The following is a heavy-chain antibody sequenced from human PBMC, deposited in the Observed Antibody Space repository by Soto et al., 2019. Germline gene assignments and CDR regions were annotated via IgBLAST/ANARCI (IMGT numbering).Heavy chain of an antibody. Sequence: PSETLSLTCTVSGGSVSSGGYYWSWIRQPPGKGLEWIASIYNSGSTNYNYSLKSRVTISLGTSKKQFSLRLSSVTAADTAVYYCARGEYCTNGVCYHSFYFNYWGQGTLVTVSS. V-gene: IGHV4-61*08. D-gene: IGHD2-8*01. CDR3: ARGEYCTNGVCYHSFYFNY. CDR1: GGSVSSGGYY. CDR2: IYNSGST. J-gene: IGHJ4*02.